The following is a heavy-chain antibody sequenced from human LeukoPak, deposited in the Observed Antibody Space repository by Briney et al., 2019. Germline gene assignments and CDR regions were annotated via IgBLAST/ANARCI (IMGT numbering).Heavy chain of an antibody. CDR1: GGSISSSSYY. CDR2: IYYSGST. Sequence: SETLSLTRTVSGGSISSSSYYWGWIRQPPGKGLEWIGYIYYSGSTNYNPSLKSRVTISVDTSKNQFSLKLSSVTAADTAVYYCARRHHPRTSTGFDPWGQGTLVTVSS. V-gene: IGHV4-61*05. D-gene: IGHD3/OR15-3a*01. CDR3: ARRHHPRTSTGFDP. J-gene: IGHJ5*02.